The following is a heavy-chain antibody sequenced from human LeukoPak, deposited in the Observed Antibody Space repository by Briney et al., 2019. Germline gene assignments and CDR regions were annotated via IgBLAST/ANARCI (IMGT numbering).Heavy chain of an antibody. CDR2: ISGYNGNT. V-gene: IGHV1-18*01. D-gene: IGHD6-19*01. Sequence: ASVKVSCKASGYTFINYGLSWVRQAPGQGLEWMGWISGYNGNTNSAQKLKGRVTMTTPTSTSTAYMEPRSLRSDDTAVYYCARGRGIAVAGTVSYWGQGTLVTVSS. CDR1: GYTFINYG. J-gene: IGHJ4*02. CDR3: ARGRGIAVAGTVSY.